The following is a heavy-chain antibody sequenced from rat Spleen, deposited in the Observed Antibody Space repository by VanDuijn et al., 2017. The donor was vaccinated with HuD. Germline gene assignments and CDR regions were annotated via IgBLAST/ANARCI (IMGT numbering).Heavy chain of an antibody. CDR2: IWSNGGT. J-gene: IGHJ2*01. V-gene: IGHV2-47*01. D-gene: IGHD1-12*02. CDR1: GLSLTTNS. CDR3: ASPRSRYYYDGTYYSPFDH. Sequence: QVQLKESGPGLVQPSQTLSLTCTVSGLSLTTNSVSWIRQPPGKGLEWMGVIWSNGGTDYNSAIKSRVSIGRDTSKSQVFLKMNSLQTEETAMYFCASPRSRYYYDGTYYSPFDHWGQGVMVTVSS.